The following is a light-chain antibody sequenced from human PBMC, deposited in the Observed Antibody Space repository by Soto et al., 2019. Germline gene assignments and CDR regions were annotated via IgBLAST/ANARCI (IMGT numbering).Light chain of an antibody. J-gene: IGLJ1*01. V-gene: IGLV2-8*01. Sequence: QSALTQPPSASGSPGQSVTISCTGTSSDVGANNYVSWYQQHPGKAPKLMIYEVTKRPSGVPDRFSGSKSGNTASLTVSGLQAEDEADYYCSSYAGTNRVFGTGTKPTVL. CDR3: SSYAGTNRV. CDR2: EVT. CDR1: SSDVGANNY.